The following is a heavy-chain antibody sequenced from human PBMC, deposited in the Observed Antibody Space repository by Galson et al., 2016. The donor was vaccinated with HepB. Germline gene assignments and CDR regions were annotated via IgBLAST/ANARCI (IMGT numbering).Heavy chain of an antibody. Sequence: SLRLSCAASGFSFSNYAMSWVRQAPGKGLEWVSAVSGSGGGTYYVDSVKGRFTISRDNSKNTLYLQMNSLRAEDTAVYYCAKTRPNGTGWFGVNDYWGQGTLVTVSS. D-gene: IGHD6-19*01. CDR2: VSGSGGGT. V-gene: IGHV3-23*01. CDR1: GFSFSNYA. CDR3: AKTRPNGTGWFGVNDY. J-gene: IGHJ4*02.